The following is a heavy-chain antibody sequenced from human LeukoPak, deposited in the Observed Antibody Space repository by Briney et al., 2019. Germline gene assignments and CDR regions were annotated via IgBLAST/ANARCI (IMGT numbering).Heavy chain of an antibody. CDR2: ISYNSDTI. J-gene: IGHJ2*01. Sequence: PGGSLRLSCAASGFIFDDYAMHWVRQAPGKSLERVSGISYNSDTIAYAASVKGRFSISRDNAKNSQYLQMNSLRAEDTALYYCAKDYCGGDCYSGWYFDLWGRGTLVTVSS. CDR3: AKDYCGGDCYSGWYFDL. D-gene: IGHD2-21*02. CDR1: GFIFDDYA. V-gene: IGHV3-9*01.